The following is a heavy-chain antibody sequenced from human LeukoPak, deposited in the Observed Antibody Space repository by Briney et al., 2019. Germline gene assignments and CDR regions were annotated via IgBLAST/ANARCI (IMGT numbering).Heavy chain of an antibody. Sequence: GGSLRLSCAASGFTFSSHSMNWVRQAPGKGLEWVSSISSSSSYIYYADSVKGRFTISRDNAKNSLYLQMNSLRAEDTAVYYCARRGSSGWSTPIDYWGQGTLVTVSS. CDR3: ARRGSSGWSTPIDY. V-gene: IGHV3-21*01. CDR2: ISSSSSYI. CDR1: GFTFSSHS. J-gene: IGHJ4*02. D-gene: IGHD6-19*01.